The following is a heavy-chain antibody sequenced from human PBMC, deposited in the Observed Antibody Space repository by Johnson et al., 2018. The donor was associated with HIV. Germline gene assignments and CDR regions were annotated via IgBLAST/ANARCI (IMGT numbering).Heavy chain of an antibody. Sequence: EVQLVESRGVLVQPGGSLRLSCAASGFTVSSNEMSWVRQAPGKGLEWVSSISGGSTYYADSVKGRFTIPRDNAKNSLYLQMNSLRPEDTAVYYCARDHGWSRGWLFDAFDIWGQGTMVTVSS. CDR2: ISGGST. J-gene: IGHJ3*02. V-gene: IGHV3-38-3*01. CDR1: GFTVSSNE. D-gene: IGHD6-19*01. CDR3: ARDHGWSRGWLFDAFDI.